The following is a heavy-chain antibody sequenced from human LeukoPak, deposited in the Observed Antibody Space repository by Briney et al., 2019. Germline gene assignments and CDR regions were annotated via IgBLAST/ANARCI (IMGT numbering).Heavy chain of an antibody. D-gene: IGHD5-18*01. CDR2: ISSRRTYT. Sequence: GGALRLSCAPSGFTFSYYYRSWIPQARGKGLEWVSYISSRRTYTHFADSLQGRFTISRGNAKDPLSLQMNTLRAEDTAVYSCGRDSGSGYSYGGYWGPGTLVTVSS. CDR3: GRDSGSGYSYGGY. CDR1: GFTFSYYY. V-gene: IGHV3-11*06. J-gene: IGHJ4*02.